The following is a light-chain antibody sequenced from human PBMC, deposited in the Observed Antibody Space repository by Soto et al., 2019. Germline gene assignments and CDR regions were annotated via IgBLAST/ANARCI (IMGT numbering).Light chain of an antibody. CDR3: EQYYNWPALT. J-gene: IGKJ3*01. Sequence: EIVMTQSPATLSVSPGERATLSCRASQSVSSSLAWYQQKPGQAPRLLIYAASTRATGIPARFSGSGSGTEFTLTFSSLQSEDFAFYYCEQYYNWPALTFGPGTKVDIK. V-gene: IGKV3-15*01. CDR2: AAS. CDR1: QSVSSS.